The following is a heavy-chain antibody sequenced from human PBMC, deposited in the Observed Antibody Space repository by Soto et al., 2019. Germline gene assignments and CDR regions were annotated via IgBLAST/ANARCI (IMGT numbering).Heavy chain of an antibody. D-gene: IGHD3-10*01. V-gene: IGHV3-48*03. CDR2: ISSSGSTI. J-gene: IGHJ5*02. CDR1: GFTFSSYE. CDR3: ARLRAPGFDP. Sequence: VGSLRLSCTASGFTFSSYEMNWVRQAPGKGLEWVSYISSSGSTIYYADSVKGRFTISRDNAKNSLYLQMNSLRAEDTAVYYCARLRAPGFDPCGQGTLVTVS.